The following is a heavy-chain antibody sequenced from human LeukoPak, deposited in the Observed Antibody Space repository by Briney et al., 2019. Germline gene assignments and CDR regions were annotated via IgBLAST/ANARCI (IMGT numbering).Heavy chain of an antibody. CDR3: ARGSYGDHARFDY. V-gene: IGHV3-30*04. J-gene: IGHJ4*02. CDR2: ISYDGSNK. Sequence: GGSLRLSCAASGFTFSSYAMHWVRQAPGKGLEWVAVISYDGSNKYYADSVKGRFTISRDNSKNTLYLQMNSLRAEDTAVYYCARGSYGDHARFDYWGQGTLVTVSS. D-gene: IGHD4-17*01. CDR1: GFTFSSYA.